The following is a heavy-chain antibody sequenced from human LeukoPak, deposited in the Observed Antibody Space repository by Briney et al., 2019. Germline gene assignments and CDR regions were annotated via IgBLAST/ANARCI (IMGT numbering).Heavy chain of an antibody. CDR3: ARGRYDSSGYLDY. D-gene: IGHD3-22*01. Sequence: SETLSLTCAVYGGSFSGYYWSWIRQPPGKGLEWIGEINHSGSTNYNPSLKSRVTISVDTSKNQFSLKLSSVTAADTAVYYCARGRYDSSGYLDYWGQGTLLTVSS. J-gene: IGHJ4*02. CDR1: GGSFSGYY. V-gene: IGHV4-34*01. CDR2: INHSGST.